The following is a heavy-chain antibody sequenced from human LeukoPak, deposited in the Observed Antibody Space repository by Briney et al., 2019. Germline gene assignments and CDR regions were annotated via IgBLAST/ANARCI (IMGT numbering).Heavy chain of an antibody. Sequence: GGSLRLSCAASEFTFSNYAMSWVRQAPGKGLEWVSGISGSGGTTYYADSVKGRFTISRDNSKNTLYLQMNSLRAEDTALYYCAKDYDSSPDAFDIWGQGTMVTVSS. J-gene: IGHJ3*02. D-gene: IGHD3-22*01. V-gene: IGHV3-23*01. CDR2: ISGSGGTT. CDR3: AKDYDSSPDAFDI. CDR1: EFTFSNYA.